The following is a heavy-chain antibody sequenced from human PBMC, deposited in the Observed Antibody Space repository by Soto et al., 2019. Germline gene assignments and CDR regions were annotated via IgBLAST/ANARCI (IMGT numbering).Heavy chain of an antibody. V-gene: IGHV3-74*01. CDR1: GFTFSNYW. Sequence: EVQLVESGGGLVQPGGSLRLSCVASGFTFSNYWIHWVSQAPGEGLVWVSRIKGDVITTNYADSVKGRFTISRDNAKNTVFLQMNSLRAEDTAVYYCARGAFGAYYLDSWGQGTLVIVS. J-gene: IGHJ4*02. CDR2: IKGDVITT. D-gene: IGHD3-3*01. CDR3: ARGAFGAYYLDS.